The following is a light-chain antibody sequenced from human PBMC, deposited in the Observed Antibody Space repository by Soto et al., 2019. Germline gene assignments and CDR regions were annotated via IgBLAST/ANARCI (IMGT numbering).Light chain of an antibody. CDR3: QQYNTWPPT. CDR2: GAS. Sequence: EIVMTQSPATVSVSPGERVTLSCRASQSVSSNLAWYQQKPGQAPRLLISGASTRATGVPARFSGSGPGTEFTLTISSLQAEDFAISYCQQYNTWPPTFGQGTKVEL. CDR1: QSVSSN. J-gene: IGKJ1*01. V-gene: IGKV3-15*01.